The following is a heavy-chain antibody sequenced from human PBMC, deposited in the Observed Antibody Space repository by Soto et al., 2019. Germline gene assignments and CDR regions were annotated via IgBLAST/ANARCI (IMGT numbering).Heavy chain of an antibody. CDR1: GGSISSGGYY. Sequence: SETLSLTCTVSGGSISSGGYYWSWIRQHPGKGLEWIGYIYYSGSTYYNPSLKSRVTISVDTSKNQFSLKLSSVTAADTAVYYCARVPPPSTGEFDYWGQGTLVTVSS. CDR2: IYYSGST. D-gene: IGHD4-17*01. CDR3: ARVPPPSTGEFDY. V-gene: IGHV4-31*03. J-gene: IGHJ4*02.